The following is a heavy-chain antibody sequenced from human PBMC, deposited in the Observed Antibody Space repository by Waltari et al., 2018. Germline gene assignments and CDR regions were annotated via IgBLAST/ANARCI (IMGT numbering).Heavy chain of an antibody. J-gene: IGHJ3*01. D-gene: IGHD1-26*01. V-gene: IGHV1-69*12. CDR3: ARRDLGFAFDV. Sequence: VHLVQSGAEMRKPGSSVKVSCKASGGTFGSYSIAWVRQAAGQGLEWLGGIIPIYGRPQYANNFQGRVTRTADASTTTVCLEMSGLRAEDTAIYFCARRDLGFAFDVWGQGTLVIVSS. CDR2: IIPIYGRP. CDR1: GGTFGSYS.